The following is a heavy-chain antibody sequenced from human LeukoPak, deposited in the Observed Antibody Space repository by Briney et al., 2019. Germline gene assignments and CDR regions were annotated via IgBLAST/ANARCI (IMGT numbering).Heavy chain of an antibody. CDR1: GFTFSSYG. V-gene: IGHV3-30*02. CDR3: AKDLRHIVVVPAANDY. Sequence: GRSLRLSCAASGFTFSSYGMHWVRQAPGKGLEWVAFIRYDGSNKYYADSVKGRFTISRDNSKNTLYLQMNSLRAEDTAVYYCAKDLRHIVVVPAANDYWGQGTLVTVSS. J-gene: IGHJ4*02. CDR2: IRYDGSNK. D-gene: IGHD2-2*01.